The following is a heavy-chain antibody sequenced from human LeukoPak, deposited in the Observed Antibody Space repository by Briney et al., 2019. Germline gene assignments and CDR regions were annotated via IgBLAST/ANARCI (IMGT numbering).Heavy chain of an antibody. CDR3: ARDMAAAGLLDY. CDR2: VSYDGSHK. V-gene: IGHV3-33*08. D-gene: IGHD6-13*01. CDR1: GFTFSDYG. J-gene: IGHJ4*02. Sequence: PGGSLRLSCAASGFTFSDYGMQWVRQAPGKGLEWVAVVSYDGSHKYYADSVKGRFTISRDNAKNSLYLQMNSLRVEDTAVYYCARDMAAAGLLDYWGQGTLVTVPS.